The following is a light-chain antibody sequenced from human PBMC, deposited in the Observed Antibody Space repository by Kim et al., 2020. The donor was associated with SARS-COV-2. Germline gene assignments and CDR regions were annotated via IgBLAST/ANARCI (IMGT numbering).Light chain of an antibody. Sequence: EIVLTQSPGTLSLSPGERATLSCRASQSVSSDYLVWYQQKPGQAPRLLIYGASNRATGIPDRFSGSGSGTDFTLTISRLEPEDFAVYYCHQYGSSPLTFGGGTKVDIK. V-gene: IGKV3-20*01. CDR3: HQYGSSPLT. CDR1: QSVSSDY. CDR2: GAS. J-gene: IGKJ4*01.